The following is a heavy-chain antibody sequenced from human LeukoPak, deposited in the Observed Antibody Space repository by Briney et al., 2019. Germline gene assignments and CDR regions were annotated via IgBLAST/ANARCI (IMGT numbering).Heavy chain of an antibody. CDR3: ARDDALMPHFYYYMDV. Sequence: GASVKLSCKASGYTFTNYYLHWVRQAPGQGLEWMGLVNPSGGGTTYAQKFQDRVTMTRDTSTSTVYMELSSLTSEDTAVYYCARDDALMPHFYYYMDVWGKGTTVTVSS. J-gene: IGHJ6*03. CDR1: GYTFTNYY. CDR2: VNPSGGGT. D-gene: IGHD2-2*01. V-gene: IGHV1-46*01.